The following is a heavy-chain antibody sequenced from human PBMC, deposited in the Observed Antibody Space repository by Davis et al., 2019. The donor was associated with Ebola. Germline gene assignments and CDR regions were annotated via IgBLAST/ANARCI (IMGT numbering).Heavy chain of an antibody. V-gene: IGHV1-46*01. CDR2: INANDGRT. CDR1: GYTFTNYY. D-gene: IGHD5-12*01. J-gene: IGHJ3*02. CDR3: TTTGGKDRGYDVFDI. Sequence: ASVKVSCKASGYTFTNYYMHWVRQAPGQGLEWMGMINANDGRTIYAQKFQGRVTVTRDTSTTTVYMDLSSLRSEDTALYYCTTTGGKDRGYDVFDIWGQGTMVTVSS.